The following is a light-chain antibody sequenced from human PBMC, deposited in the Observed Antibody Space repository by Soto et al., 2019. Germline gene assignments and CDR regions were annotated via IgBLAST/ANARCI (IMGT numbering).Light chain of an antibody. Sequence: VQRTHSPSFECATAGDRGTSVYRVSQGISSWLAWYQQKPGRAPKLLIYAASRLQGGVPLRFSGCGSGTEFTLTIYSLRPDDFASYYCQRSYSPSPGKFGPGTRLEIK. CDR1: QGISSW. CDR2: AAS. V-gene: IGKV1-12*01. J-gene: IGKJ5*01. CDR3: QRSYSPSPGK.